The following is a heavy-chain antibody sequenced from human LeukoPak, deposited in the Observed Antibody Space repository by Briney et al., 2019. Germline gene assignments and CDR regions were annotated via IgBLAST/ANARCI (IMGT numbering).Heavy chain of an antibody. CDR3: AKAGIAVAGTDVYFDY. V-gene: IGHV3-9*01. J-gene: IGHJ4*02. CDR2: ISWNSGSI. Sequence: GGSRRLSCAASGFTFDDYAMHWVRQALGKGLEWVSGISWNSGSIGYADSVKGRFTISRDNAKNSLYLQMNSLRAEDTALYYCAKAGIAVAGTDVYFDYWGQGTLVTVSS. D-gene: IGHD6-19*01. CDR1: GFTFDDYA.